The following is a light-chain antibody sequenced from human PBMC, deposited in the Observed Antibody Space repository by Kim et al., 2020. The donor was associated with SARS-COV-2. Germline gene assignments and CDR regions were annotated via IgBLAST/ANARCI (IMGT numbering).Light chain of an antibody. CDR2: WAS. CDR1: QSILYNSNNKNY. V-gene: IGKV4-1*01. Sequence: APINCKSNQSILYNSNNKNYLAWYQQKPGQPPKLLIYWASTRESGVPDRFSGSGSGTDFTLTISSLQAEDVAVYYCQQYYSTLWTFGQGTKVDIK. J-gene: IGKJ1*01. CDR3: QQYYSTLWT.